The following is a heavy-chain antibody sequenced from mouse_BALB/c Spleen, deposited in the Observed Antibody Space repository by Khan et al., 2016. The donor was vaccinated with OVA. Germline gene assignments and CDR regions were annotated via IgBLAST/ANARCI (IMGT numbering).Heavy chain of an antibody. CDR3: ARVGYSGTMDY. D-gene: IGHD2-14*01. Sequence: QIQLVQSGPELKKPGETVKISCKASGYTFTNYGMNWVRPAPGKGLKWMGWLNTSTGEPTYADDFRGRFAFSLDTSASTAYLQINHLEDEDTATYFCARVGYSGTMDYWGQGTSVTVAS. V-gene: IGHV9-3-1*01. CDR1: GYTFTNYG. CDR2: LNTSTGEP. J-gene: IGHJ4*01.